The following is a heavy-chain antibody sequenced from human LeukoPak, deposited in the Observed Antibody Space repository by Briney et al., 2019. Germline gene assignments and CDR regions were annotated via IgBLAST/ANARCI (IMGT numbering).Heavy chain of an antibody. D-gene: IGHD2-2*01. CDR2: IRYDGSNK. CDR3: AKAPSRGYDTSTYYY. CDR1: GFTFSTYG. Sequence: GGSPRLSCAASGFTFSTYGLHWVRQAPGKGLEWVAFIRYDGSNKYYADSVKGRFTISRDNSKNTLYLQMNSLRAEDTAVYYCAKAPSRGYDTSTYYYWGQGTLVTVSS. J-gene: IGHJ4*02. V-gene: IGHV3-30*02.